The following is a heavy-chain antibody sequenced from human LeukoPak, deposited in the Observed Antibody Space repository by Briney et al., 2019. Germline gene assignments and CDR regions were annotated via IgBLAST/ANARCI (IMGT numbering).Heavy chain of an antibody. V-gene: IGHV3-7*01. D-gene: IGHD2-21*02. CDR2: IKQDGSEK. CDR1: GFTFSSYW. CDR3: ARWFVVVTAMGFDY. J-gene: IGHJ4*02. Sequence: GGCLRLSCAASGFTFSSYWTSWVRQAPGKGLEWVANIKQDGSEKYYVDSVKGRFTISRDNAKNSLYLQMNSLRAEDTAVYYCARWFVVVTAMGFDYWGQGTLVTVSS.